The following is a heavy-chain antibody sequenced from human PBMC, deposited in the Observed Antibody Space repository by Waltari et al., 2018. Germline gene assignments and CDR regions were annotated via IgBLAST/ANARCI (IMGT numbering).Heavy chain of an antibody. V-gene: IGHV1-2*02. D-gene: IGHD6-19*01. CDR3: ARDVAGSQGGAFDI. J-gene: IGHJ3*02. Sequence: QVQLVQSGTEVKKPGASVKVSCKASGYPFTAYYMHWLRQATGQGLEWMGCINPNNDDANYAQMFQGGVTMTMDTSIDTGYLELSSLRSDDTAVYYCARDVAGSQGGAFDIWGQGTMVTVSS. CDR1: GYPFTAYY. CDR2: INPNNDDA.